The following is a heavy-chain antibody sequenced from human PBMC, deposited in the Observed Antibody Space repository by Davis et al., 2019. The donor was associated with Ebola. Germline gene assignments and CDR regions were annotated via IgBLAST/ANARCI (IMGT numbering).Heavy chain of an antibody. CDR1: GFTFSSYD. CDR2: INTAGDT. J-gene: IGHJ6*02. Sequence: GESLKISCAASGFTFSSYDMYWVRQATGKGLEWVSGINTAGDTYYVGSVKGRFTISREDAQKSVYLQMDSLRAGDTAVYYCARGYYGMDVWGQGTRVTVSS. V-gene: IGHV3-13*01. CDR3: ARGYYGMDV.